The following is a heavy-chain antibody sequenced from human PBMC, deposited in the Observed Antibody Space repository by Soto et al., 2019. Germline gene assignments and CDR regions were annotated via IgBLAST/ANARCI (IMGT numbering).Heavy chain of an antibody. CDR3: ARIPNYYGSGRNYYYGMDV. CDR2: VDWDDDT. Sequence: SGPTLVNPTHTLTLTCTFSGFSLSTSGMCVTWIRQPPGKALEWLALVDWDDDTYYSTSLKTRLTISKDTSTNQVVLTVTNMDPVDTATYYCARIPNYYGSGRNYYYGMDVWGQGTTVTVSS. J-gene: IGHJ6*02. CDR1: GFSLSTSGMC. V-gene: IGHV2-70*01. D-gene: IGHD3-10*01.